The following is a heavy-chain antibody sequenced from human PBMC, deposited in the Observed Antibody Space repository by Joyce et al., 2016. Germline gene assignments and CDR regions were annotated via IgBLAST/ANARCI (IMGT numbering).Heavy chain of an antibody. Sequence: QVQLQESGPGLVKPSETLSLTCTVSGDSISSSSSYWGGIRQPPGKGLELLGTINYSGTVYYNSSLKSRVTMSVDPSKSQFSLRLSSVTAADTAVYYCARRLSGTWSDFGYWGQGTLVTVSS. CDR2: INYSGTV. CDR3: ARRLSGTWSDFGY. J-gene: IGHJ4*02. D-gene: IGHD1-14*01. CDR1: GDSISSSSSY. V-gene: IGHV4-39*01.